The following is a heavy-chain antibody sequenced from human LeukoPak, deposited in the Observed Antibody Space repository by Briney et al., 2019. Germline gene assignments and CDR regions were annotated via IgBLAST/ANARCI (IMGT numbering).Heavy chain of an antibody. V-gene: IGHV3-11*01. D-gene: IGHD2-21*01. Sequence: GGSLRLSCAASGFTFSDYYMSWIRQAPGKGLEWVSYISSSGSTIYYADSVKGRFTISRDNAKNSLYLQMNSLRAADTAVYYCAKPDGNVVAVPMDVWGQGTTVTVSS. CDR1: GFTFSDYY. CDR3: AKPDGNVVAVPMDV. CDR2: ISSSGSTI. J-gene: IGHJ6*02.